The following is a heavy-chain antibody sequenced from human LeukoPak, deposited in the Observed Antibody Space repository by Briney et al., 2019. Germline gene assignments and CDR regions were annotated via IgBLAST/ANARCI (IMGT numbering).Heavy chain of an antibody. V-gene: IGHV4-59*01. D-gene: IGHD5-12*01. CDR1: GGSLSTYS. J-gene: IGHJ4*02. CDR3: ARDTSVASGMQY. CDR2: IYNGGTT. Sequence: AETLSLTCRVSGGSLSTYSWTWVWQSPGKRLEWVASIYNGGTTNYNPSLKSRATISPDTAKNKFSLRLRSVTAADTAIYYCARDTSVASGMQYWGQGTLVSVSS.